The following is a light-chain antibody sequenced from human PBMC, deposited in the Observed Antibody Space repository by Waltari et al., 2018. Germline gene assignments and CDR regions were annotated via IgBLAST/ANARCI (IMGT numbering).Light chain of an antibody. J-gene: IGKJ1*01. Sequence: DIVMTQSPDSLAVSLGDRATINCKSSQSVLYSSNNKNYLAWYQQKPGQPPKLLIYWASTRESGVPDRFSGSGSGTDVTLTISSLQAEDVAVYYCQQYYSTPRTFGQGTKVEIK. V-gene: IGKV4-1*01. CDR3: QQYYSTPRT. CDR2: WAS. CDR1: QSVLYSSNNKNY.